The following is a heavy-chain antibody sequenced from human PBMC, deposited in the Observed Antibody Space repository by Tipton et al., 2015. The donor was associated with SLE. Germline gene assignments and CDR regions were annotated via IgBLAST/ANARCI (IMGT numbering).Heavy chain of an antibody. J-gene: IGHJ6*02. CDR3: ARGQTLPDV. Sequence: QVQLVQSGGGVVQPGRSLRLSCAASGFTFSSHSLHWVRQAPGKGLEWVAAISFEGTNKYYSDSVKGRFTISRDNSKNMVYLKMISLRPEDTAIYYCARGQTLPDVWGQGTTVTVSS. V-gene: IGHV3-30*04. CDR1: GFTFSSHS. CDR2: ISFEGTNK.